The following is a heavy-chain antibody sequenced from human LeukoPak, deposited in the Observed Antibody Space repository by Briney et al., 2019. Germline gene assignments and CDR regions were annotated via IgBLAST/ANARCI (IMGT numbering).Heavy chain of an antibody. J-gene: IGHJ4*02. CDR3: AKEFRINRGTHTRYFDWLYPDY. Sequence: QAGGSLRLSCAASGFTFSSYGMHWVRQASGKGLEWVAVISYDGSNKYYADSVKGRFTISRDNSKNTLYLQMNSLRAEDTAVYYCAKEFRINRGTHTRYFDWLYPDYWGQGTLVTVSS. D-gene: IGHD3-9*01. CDR1: GFTFSSYG. CDR2: ISYDGSNK. V-gene: IGHV3-30*18.